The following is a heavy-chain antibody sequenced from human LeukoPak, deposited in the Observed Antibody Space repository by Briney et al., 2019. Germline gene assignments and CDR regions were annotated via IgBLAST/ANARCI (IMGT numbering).Heavy chain of an antibody. J-gene: IGHJ5*02. D-gene: IGHD3-10*01. V-gene: IGHV3-21*01. CDR2: ISSSSSYI. Sequence: GGSLRLSCAASGFTFSSYSMNWVRQAPGKGLEWVSSISSSSSYIYYADSVKGRFTISRDNAKKSLYLQMNSLRAEDTAVYYCARSMVRGVIITYNWFDPWGQGTLVTVSS. CDR1: GFTFSSYS. CDR3: ARSMVRGVIITYNWFDP.